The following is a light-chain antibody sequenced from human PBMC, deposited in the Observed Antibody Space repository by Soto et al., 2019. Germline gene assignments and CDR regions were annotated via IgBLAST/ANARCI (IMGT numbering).Light chain of an antibody. CDR3: QQYSGYPGT. V-gene: IGKV1-5*03. CDR1: QSISTW. Sequence: DIQMTQSPSTLSASVGDRVTITCRASQSISTWLAWYQQKPQKAPNLLISKASTLESGIPSRFSGSGSGTEFTLTISSLRPDDFATYYCQQYSGYPGTFGQGTKVEVK. J-gene: IGKJ1*01. CDR2: KAS.